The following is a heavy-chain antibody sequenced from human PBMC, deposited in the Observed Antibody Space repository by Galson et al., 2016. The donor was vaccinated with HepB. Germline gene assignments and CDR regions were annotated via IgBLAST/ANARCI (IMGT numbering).Heavy chain of an antibody. CDR2: IKTVGSEK. CDR3: ASAYYDSSGYWSPFDI. V-gene: IGHV3-7*01. CDR1: GFTFSSYW. Sequence: RLSCAASGFTFSSYWMRWVRQAPGKGLECVANIKTVGSEKYYVDSVKGRFTISRDNAKNSLYLQMNSLRAEDTAVYYCASAYYDSSGYWSPFDIWGQGTTVTVSS. J-gene: IGHJ6*02. D-gene: IGHD3-22*01.